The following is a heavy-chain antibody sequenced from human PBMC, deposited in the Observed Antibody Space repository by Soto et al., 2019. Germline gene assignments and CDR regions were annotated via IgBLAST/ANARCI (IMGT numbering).Heavy chain of an antibody. CDR3: ARLSISSSALMDY. D-gene: IGHD6-6*01. Sequence: WLSMRLSSAASGFTFRNLGGRRVRKAPGKGLEWVANIKQDGSETYYVDSVKGRFTISRDSAKNSLFLQMNSLRAEDTAVYYCARLSISSSALMDYWGQGTLVTVSS. V-gene: IGHV3-7*01. CDR1: GFTFRNLG. J-gene: IGHJ4*02. CDR2: IKQDGSET.